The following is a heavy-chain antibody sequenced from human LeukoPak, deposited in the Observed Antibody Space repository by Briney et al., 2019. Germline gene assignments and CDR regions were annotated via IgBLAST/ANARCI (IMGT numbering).Heavy chain of an antibody. J-gene: IGHJ3*01. CDR2: LSGRGASS. Sequence: GGSLRLSCAASGFTFSNYALSWVRQAPGRGLEWVSTLSGRGASSYYADSVKGRFTISRDNSKNTLWLQMNRLRAEDTAVYSCAKPASDDDFAVWGQGTMATVSS. V-gene: IGHV3-23*01. CDR1: GFTFSNYA. CDR3: AKPASDDDFAV.